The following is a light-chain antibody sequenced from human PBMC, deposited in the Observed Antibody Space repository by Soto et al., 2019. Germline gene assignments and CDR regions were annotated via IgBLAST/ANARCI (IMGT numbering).Light chain of an antibody. CDR2: GAS. J-gene: IGKJ1*01. CDR1: QSVSVNH. Sequence: DIGLTESPGTLSWAPGERAALCCMASQSVSVNHLAWYQQKPGESPRLLIYGASNRATGIPDRFSGSGSGTVITLTISRLEPEDFAVYYCQQYGSSGTFGQGTKVDIK. V-gene: IGKV3-20*01. CDR3: QQYGSSGT.